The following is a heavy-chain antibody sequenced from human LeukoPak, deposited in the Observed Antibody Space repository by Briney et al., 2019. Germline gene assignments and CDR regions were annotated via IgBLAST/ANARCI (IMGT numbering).Heavy chain of an antibody. CDR3: ASTGYSSGWYVGSYFDY. CDR2: IYYSGST. D-gene: IGHD6-19*01. J-gene: IGHJ4*02. CDR1: GGSLSSSSYY. V-gene: IGHV4-39*01. Sequence: SETLSLTCTVSGGSLSSSSYYWGWIRQPPGKGLEWLGSIYYSGSTYYNPSLKSRVTISVDTSKNQFSLKLSSVTAADTAVYYCASTGYSSGWYVGSYFDYWGQGTLVTVSS.